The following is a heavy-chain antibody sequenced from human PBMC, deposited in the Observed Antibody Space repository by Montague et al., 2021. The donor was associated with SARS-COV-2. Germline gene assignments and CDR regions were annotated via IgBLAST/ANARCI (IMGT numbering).Heavy chain of an antibody. J-gene: IGHJ4*02. V-gene: IGHV2-70*04. CDR1: GFSLSTSGMR. CDR3: ARSYYDILTAYYTPFDY. D-gene: IGHD3-9*01. CDR2: XDWXDYK. Sequence: PALVKPTQTLTLTCTFSGFSLSTSGMRASWIRQPPGKALEWLALXDWXDYKFYSTSLKTRLTISKDTSKNQVVLTMTNMDPVDTATYYCARSYYDILTAYYTPFDYWGQGTLVTVSS.